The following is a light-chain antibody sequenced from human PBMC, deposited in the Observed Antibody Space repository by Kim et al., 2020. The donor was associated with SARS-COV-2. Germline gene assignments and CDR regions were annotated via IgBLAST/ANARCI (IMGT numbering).Light chain of an antibody. CDR1: NIGSKI. J-gene: IGLJ3*02. CDR2: RDT. CDR3: QVWDSNTWV. V-gene: IGLV3-9*01. Sequence: VAAGQTATSTGGASNIGSKIVHWNQQKPGQAPVMVMDRDTNRPSGIPERFSGSTSGNTATLTISRAQAGDEADYYCQVWDSNTWVFGGGTQLTV.